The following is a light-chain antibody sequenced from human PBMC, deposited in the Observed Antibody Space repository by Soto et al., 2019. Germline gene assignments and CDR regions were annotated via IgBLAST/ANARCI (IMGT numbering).Light chain of an antibody. CDR2: GNS. CDR3: QSYDSSLSGSPVV. Sequence: QSVLTQPPSVSVAPGQRVTISCTGSSSNIGAGYDVHWYQQLPGTAPKLLIYGNSNRPSGVPDRFSGSKSGTSASLAITGLQAEDEADYYCQSYDSSLSGSPVVFGGGTKVTVL. V-gene: IGLV1-40*01. CDR1: SSNIGAGYD. J-gene: IGLJ2*01.